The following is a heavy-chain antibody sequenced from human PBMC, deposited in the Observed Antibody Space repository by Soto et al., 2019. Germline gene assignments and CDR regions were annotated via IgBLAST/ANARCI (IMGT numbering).Heavy chain of an antibody. J-gene: IGHJ3*02. CDR2: ISSSGRTI. V-gene: IGHV3-48*01. CDR3: ARDRPSYGDYGVVAFDI. D-gene: IGHD4-17*01. CDR1: GFTFSSYS. Sequence: EVQLVESGGGLVQPGGSLRLSCAASGFTFSSYSMNWVRQAPGKGLEWVSYISSSGRTIYYADSVKGRFTISRDNAKNSLYLPMNSLRSEATAVYYCARDRPSYGDYGVVAFDIWGQGTMVTVSS.